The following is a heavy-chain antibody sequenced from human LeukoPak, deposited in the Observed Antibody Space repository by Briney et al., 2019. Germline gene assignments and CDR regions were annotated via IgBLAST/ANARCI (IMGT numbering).Heavy chain of an antibody. CDR2: ISGYNGNT. D-gene: IGHD2-2*01. J-gene: IGHJ4*02. CDR3: AREYCSTTRCYMADY. CDR1: GYRFTSYG. V-gene: IGHV1-18*01. Sequence: ASVKVSCKASGYRFTSYGISWVRQAPGQGLEWMRWISGYNGNTNYVQKLQGRVTMTTDTSTSTAYMELRSLRSDDTAVYYCAREYCSTTRCYMADYWGQGTLVTVSS.